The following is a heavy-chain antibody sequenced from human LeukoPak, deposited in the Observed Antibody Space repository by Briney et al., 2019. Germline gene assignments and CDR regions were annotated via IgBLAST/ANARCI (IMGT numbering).Heavy chain of an antibody. CDR2: MNPNSGNT. J-gene: IGHJ6*04. CDR3: ATSWGSGSYVCLDV. Sequence: ASVKVSCKASGYTFTSYDINWVRQATGQGLEWMGWMNPNSGNTGYARKFQGRVTMARNTSISTAYMELSSLRSEDTAVYYCATSWGSGSYVCLDVWGKGTTVTVSS. CDR1: GYTFTSYD. D-gene: IGHD1-26*01. V-gene: IGHV1-8*01.